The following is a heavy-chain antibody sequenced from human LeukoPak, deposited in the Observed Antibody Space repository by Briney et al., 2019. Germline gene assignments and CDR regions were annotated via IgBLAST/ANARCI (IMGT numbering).Heavy chain of an antibody. CDR1: GFTFDDYA. J-gene: IGHJ5*02. CDR2: ISWNSGSI. D-gene: IGHD3-16*01. V-gene: IGHV3-9*01. CDR3: AKDSLSRSKRLGWFDP. Sequence: GGSLRLSCAASGFTFDDYAMHWVRQAPGKGLEWVSGISWNSGSIGYADSVKGRFTISRDNAKNSLYLQVNSLRAEDTALYYCAKDSLSRSKRLGWFDPWGQGTLVTVSS.